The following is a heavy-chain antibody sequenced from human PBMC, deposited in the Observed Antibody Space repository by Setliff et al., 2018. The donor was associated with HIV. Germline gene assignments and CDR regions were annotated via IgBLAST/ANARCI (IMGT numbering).Heavy chain of an antibody. CDR2: ITTDSNYI. D-gene: IGHD3-3*01. CDR1: GFTFGDSW. V-gene: IGHV3-21*06. J-gene: IGHJ3*01. CDR3: ARGNFGAAIRLQAFNL. Sequence: PGGSLRLSCIGSGFTFGDSWMTWVRQAAWKGPEWVSSITTDSNYIYHANSVKGRFTTSRDHATNSLYLQMNSLRAEDTAVYYCARGNFGAAIRLQAFNLWGRGTKVTVSS.